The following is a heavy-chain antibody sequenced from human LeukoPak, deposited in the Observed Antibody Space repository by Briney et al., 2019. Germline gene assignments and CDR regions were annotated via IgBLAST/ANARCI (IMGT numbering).Heavy chain of an antibody. CDR3: ARGTPTYYYDSSGYYTFDY. Sequence: SETLSLTCTVSGGSISSGGYYWSWIRQHPGKGLEWIGYIYYSGSTYYNPSLKGRVTISVDTSKNQFSLKLSSVTAADTAVYYCARGTPTYYYDSSGYYTFDYWGQGTLVTVSS. J-gene: IGHJ4*02. V-gene: IGHV4-31*03. CDR2: IYYSGST. D-gene: IGHD3-22*01. CDR1: GGSISSGGYY.